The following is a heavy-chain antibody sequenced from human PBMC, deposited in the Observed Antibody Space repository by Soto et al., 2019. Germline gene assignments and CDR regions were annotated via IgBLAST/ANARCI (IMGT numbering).Heavy chain of an antibody. V-gene: IGHV3-48*03. Sequence: GGSLRLSCAASGFTFSSYEMNWVRQAPGKGLEWVSYISSSGSTIYYADSVKGRFTISRDNAKNSLYLQMNSLGAEDTAVYYCAGPIMITFGGVPLDYWGQGTLVTVSS. CDR3: AGPIMITFGGVPLDY. CDR1: GFTFSSYE. CDR2: ISSSGSTI. J-gene: IGHJ4*02. D-gene: IGHD3-16*01.